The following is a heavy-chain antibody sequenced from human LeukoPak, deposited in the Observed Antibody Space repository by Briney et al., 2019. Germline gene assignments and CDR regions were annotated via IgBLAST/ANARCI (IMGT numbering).Heavy chain of an antibody. Sequence: GGSLRLSCAASGFTFSSYAMHWVRQAPGKGLEWVAVISYDGSNKYYADSVKGRFTISRDNSKNTLYLQMNILRAEDTAVYYCARDRSYSSSWYPIFDYWGQGTLVTVSS. J-gene: IGHJ4*02. D-gene: IGHD6-13*01. CDR1: GFTFSSYA. V-gene: IGHV3-30*04. CDR3: ARDRSYSSSWYPIFDY. CDR2: ISYDGSNK.